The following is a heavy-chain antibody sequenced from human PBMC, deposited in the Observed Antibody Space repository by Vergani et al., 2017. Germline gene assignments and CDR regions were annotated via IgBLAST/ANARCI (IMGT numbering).Heavy chain of an antibody. Sequence: QVQLQESGPGLVKPSETLSLTCTVSGGSISSSSYYWGWIRQPPGKGLEWIGSIYYSGSTYYNPSLKSRVTISVDTSKNQFSLKLSSVNAADTAVYYCARHEVIAVAGSAFDIWGQGTMVTVSS. CDR2: IYYSGST. J-gene: IGHJ3*02. V-gene: IGHV4-39*01. CDR1: GGSISSSSYY. CDR3: ARHEVIAVAGSAFDI. D-gene: IGHD6-19*01.